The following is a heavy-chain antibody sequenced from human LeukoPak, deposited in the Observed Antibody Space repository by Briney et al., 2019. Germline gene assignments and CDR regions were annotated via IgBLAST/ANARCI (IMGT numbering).Heavy chain of an antibody. CDR3: VRGVARSSKFHFSYYFDY. V-gene: IGHV4-39*07. CDR2: IYHSGST. J-gene: IGHJ4*02. D-gene: IGHD6-6*01. CDR1: GGSISSSSYY. Sequence: PSETLSLTCIVSGGSISSSSYYWGWIRQPPGKGLEWIGSIYHSGSTYYNPSLKSRVTISVDTSRNQFSLNLSSVTAADTAVYYCVRGVARSSKFHFSYYFDYWGQGTLVTVSS.